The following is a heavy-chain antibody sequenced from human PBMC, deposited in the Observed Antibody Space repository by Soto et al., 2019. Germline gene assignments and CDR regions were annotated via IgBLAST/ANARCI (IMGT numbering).Heavy chain of an antibody. J-gene: IGHJ4*02. CDR1: GGSISSYY. V-gene: IGHV4-59*01. CDR3: ARYHRGYSSGWYSDFGSYYFDY. CDR2: IYYSGST. Sequence: SETLSLTCTVSGGSISSYYWSWIRQPPGKGLEWIGYIYYSGSTNYNPSLKSRVTISVDTSKNQFSLKLSSVTAADTAVYYCARYHRGYSSGWYSDFGSYYFDYWGQGTLVTVSS. D-gene: IGHD6-19*01.